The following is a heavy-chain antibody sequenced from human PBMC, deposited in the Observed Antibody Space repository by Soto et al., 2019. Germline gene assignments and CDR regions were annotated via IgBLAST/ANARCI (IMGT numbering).Heavy chain of an antibody. Sequence: SETLSLTCTASGGSISSSSNYWGCLRQPQGQERESIGSSYYGGSTYYNPTLRSRVTISVDTSKIQFSMKLSSVTAADTAVYYCARLGGSYRSCFDPWGQGTLVTVSS. D-gene: IGHD1-26*01. J-gene: IGHJ5*02. CDR2: SYYGGST. V-gene: IGHV4-39*01. CDR1: GGSISSSSNY. CDR3: ARLGGSYRSCFDP.